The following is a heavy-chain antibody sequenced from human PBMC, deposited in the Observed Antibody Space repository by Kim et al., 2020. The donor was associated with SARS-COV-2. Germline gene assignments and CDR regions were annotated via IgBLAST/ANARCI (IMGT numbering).Heavy chain of an antibody. V-gene: IGHV4-39*01. CDR3: ARHYHTDLWFGDKPGWFDP. CDR1: GGSISSSSYY. Sequence: SETLSLPCTVSGGSISSSSYYWGWIRQPPGKGLEWIGSISYSGSTYYNPSLKSRVTISVDTSKNQFSLKLSSVTAADTAVYYCARHYHTDLWFGDKPGWFDPWGQETLVTVSS. CDR2: ISYSGST. J-gene: IGHJ5*02. D-gene: IGHD3-10*01.